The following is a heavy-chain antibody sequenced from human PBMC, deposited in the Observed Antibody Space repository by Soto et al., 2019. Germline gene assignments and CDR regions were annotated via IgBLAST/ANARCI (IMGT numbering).Heavy chain of an antibody. CDR3: ARERLDYGDYYAGY. D-gene: IGHD4-17*01. J-gene: IGHJ4*02. CDR1: GGSISSGDYY. V-gene: IGHV4-30-4*01. CDR2: IYYSGST. Sequence: SETLSLTCTVSGGSISSGDYYWSWIRQPPGKGLEWIGYIYYSGSTYYNPSLKSRVTISVDTSKNQFSLKLSSVTATDTAVHYCARERLDYGDYYAGYWGQGTLVTVSS.